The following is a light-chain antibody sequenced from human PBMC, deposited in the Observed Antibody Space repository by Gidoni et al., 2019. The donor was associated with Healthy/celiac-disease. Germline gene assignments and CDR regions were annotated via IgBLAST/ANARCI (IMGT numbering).Light chain of an antibody. CDR1: QSVSSN. V-gene: IGKV3-15*01. J-gene: IGKJ4*01. CDR3: QKYNNWLT. Sequence: IVMTQSPATLSVSPGERATLSCRASQSVSSNLAWYQQKPGQAPRLLIYGASTRATGIPARFSGSGSGTEFTLTISSLQSEDFAVYYCQKYNNWLTFXGXTKVEIK. CDR2: GAS.